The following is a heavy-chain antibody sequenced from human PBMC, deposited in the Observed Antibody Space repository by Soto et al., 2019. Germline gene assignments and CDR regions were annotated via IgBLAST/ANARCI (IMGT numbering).Heavy chain of an antibody. J-gene: IGHJ4*02. D-gene: IGHD4-17*01. CDR2: INHRGST. CDR1: GGPFSGYY. V-gene: IGHV4-34*01. CDR3: ARGHPVYGEGGAIDY. Sequence: QVQLQQWGAGLLKPSETLSLTCAVYGGPFSGYYWTWVRQPPGKGLEWIGEINHRGSTHYNPSLKSRVTMSVDTSKNQFSLKLSSVTAADTAVYSCARGHPVYGEGGAIDYWGQGTLVTVSS.